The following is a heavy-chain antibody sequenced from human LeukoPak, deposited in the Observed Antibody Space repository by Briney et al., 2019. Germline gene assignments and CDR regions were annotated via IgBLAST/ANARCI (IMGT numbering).Heavy chain of an antibody. CDR1: GFTFSSYI. CDR3: AKWGDYDVLTGYYVSDY. D-gene: IGHD3-9*01. J-gene: IGHJ4*02. V-gene: IGHV3-23*01. Sequence: GGSLRLSCATSGFTFSSYIMNWVRQAPGKGLEWVSAITGSGGNIYYADSVKGRFTISRDNSKNTVFLQMNSLRAEDTAVYYCAKWGDYDVLTGYYVSDYWGQGTLVTVSS. CDR2: ITGSGGNI.